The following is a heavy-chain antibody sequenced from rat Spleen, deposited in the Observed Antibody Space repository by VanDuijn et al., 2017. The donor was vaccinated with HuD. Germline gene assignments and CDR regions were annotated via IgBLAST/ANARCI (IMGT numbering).Heavy chain of an antibody. CDR2: ISSGGST. CDR1: GFSLTSNG. V-gene: IGHV2S12*01. CDR3: SRSHPGVMDA. J-gene: IGHJ4*01. D-gene: IGHD3-2*01. Sequence: QVQLKESGPGLVQPSQTLSLTCTVSGFSLTSNGVSWVRQPPGKGLEWIAAISSGGSTYYNSALKSRLSISRGTSKSHVFLKMNSLQTEDTAIYFCSRSHPGVMDAWGQGVSVTVSS.